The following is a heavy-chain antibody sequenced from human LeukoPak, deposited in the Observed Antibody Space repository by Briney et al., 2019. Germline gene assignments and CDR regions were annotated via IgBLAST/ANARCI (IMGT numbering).Heavy chain of an antibody. CDR2: INPKSGGT. Sequence: ASVKVSCKASGYSFTDYYIHWVRQAPGQGPEWMGWINPKSGGTNYAQRLQRRVTMTRDTSMNTAYMELSRLRSDGTAVYYCARALRGVVVALPFDYWGQGTLVTVSS. D-gene: IGHD3-10*01. V-gene: IGHV1-2*02. CDR1: GYSFTDYY. CDR3: ARALRGVVVALPFDY. J-gene: IGHJ4*02.